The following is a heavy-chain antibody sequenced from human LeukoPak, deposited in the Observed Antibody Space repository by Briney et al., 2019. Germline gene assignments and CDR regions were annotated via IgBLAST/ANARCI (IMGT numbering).Heavy chain of an antibody. V-gene: IGHV1-69*04. CDR2: IIPILGIA. Sequence: ASVKVSCKTSGGTFSSYAISWVRQAPGQGLEWMGRIIPILGIANYAQKFQGRVTITADKSTSTAYMELSSLRSEDTAVYYCARGTRGVMDYWGQGTLVTVSS. CDR3: ARGTRGVMDY. CDR1: GGTFSSYA. J-gene: IGHJ4*02. D-gene: IGHD3-10*01.